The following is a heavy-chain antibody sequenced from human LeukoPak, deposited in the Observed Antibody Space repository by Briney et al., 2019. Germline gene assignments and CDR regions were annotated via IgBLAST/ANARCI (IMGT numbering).Heavy chain of an antibody. CDR1: GYTFNSYG. Sequence: ASVTVPCKASGYTFNSYGISWVRPAPGQGVEWMGWINAYNGNTNYAQKLQGRVTMTTDTSTSTACMELRSLRSDDTAVYYCARLYWSSTSCLLAHFDYWGQGTLVTVSS. D-gene: IGHD2-2*01. CDR2: INAYNGNT. J-gene: IGHJ4*02. V-gene: IGHV1-18*01. CDR3: ARLYWSSTSCLLAHFDY.